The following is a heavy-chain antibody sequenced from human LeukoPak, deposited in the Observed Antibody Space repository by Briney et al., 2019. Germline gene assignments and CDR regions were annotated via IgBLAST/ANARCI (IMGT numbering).Heavy chain of an antibody. J-gene: IGHJ4*02. Sequence: SETLSLTCTVSGGSTSSSDHFWAWIRQPPGKGLEWIGSIYYSGSSYFNPSLRSRVTMSVDTSKNQFSLKVSSVTAADTAVYYCATVIGVAATTYWGQGTLVTVSS. CDR1: GGSTSSSDHF. CDR3: ATVIGVAATTY. D-gene: IGHD6-19*01. CDR2: IYYSGSS. V-gene: IGHV4-39*01.